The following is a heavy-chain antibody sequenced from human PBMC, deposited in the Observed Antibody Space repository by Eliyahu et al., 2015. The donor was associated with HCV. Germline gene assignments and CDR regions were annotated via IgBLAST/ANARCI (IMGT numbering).Heavy chain of an antibody. J-gene: IGHJ4*02. CDR3: AVPTSSFDY. CDR2: IYXXGST. CDR1: VGSXSSSXYY. V-gene: IGHV4-39*01. Sequence: QLQLQESGPGLVKPSETLSLTCXVSVGSXSSSXYYWGWIXQPPGKGLEWXGSIYXXGSTYYNPSLKSRVTISVDTSKNQFSLKLSSVTAADTAVYYCAVPTSSFDYWGQGTLVTVSS.